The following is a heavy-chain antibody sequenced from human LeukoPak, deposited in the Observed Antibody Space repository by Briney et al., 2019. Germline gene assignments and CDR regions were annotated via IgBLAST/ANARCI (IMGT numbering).Heavy chain of an antibody. D-gene: IGHD3-10*01. Sequence: GGSLRLSCAASGFTVSSNYMTWVRQAPGQGLEWVSGISGSGVNTYYADSVKGRFTISRDNAKNSVYLQMNSLRAEDTAVYYCARGPSGNNNLWMDYWGQGTLVSASS. CDR1: GFTVSSNY. V-gene: IGHV3-21*01. J-gene: IGHJ4*02. CDR2: ISGSGVNT. CDR3: ARGPSGNNNLWMDY.